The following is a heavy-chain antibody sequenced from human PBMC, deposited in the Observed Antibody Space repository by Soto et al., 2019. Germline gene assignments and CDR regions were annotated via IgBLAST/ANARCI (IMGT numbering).Heavy chain of an antibody. CDR3: STRAYDTNGYYRFDP. CDR1: GGSFSGHS. J-gene: IGHJ5*01. Sequence: SETLSLTCAVYGGSFSGHSWTWIRQSPGKGLEWIGDINHSGRVNYSPSLKSRVTISLDTSRNQFSLTLSAVTAADTAMYYCSTRAYDTNGYYRFDPWGQGTLVTVS. V-gene: IGHV4-34*01. D-gene: IGHD3-22*01. CDR2: INHSGRV.